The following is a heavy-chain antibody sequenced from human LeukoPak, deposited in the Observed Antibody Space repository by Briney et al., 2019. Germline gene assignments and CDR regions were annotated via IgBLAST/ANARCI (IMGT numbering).Heavy chain of an antibody. J-gene: IGHJ4*02. Sequence: GRSLRLSCTASGFTCGDDTMAWVRQAPGKGLEWVGFIRSKAYGGTTEYAASVKGRFTISRDDSKSLAYLQMNSLQTEDTAVYYCSRGGYSYAYWGQGTLVTVSS. D-gene: IGHD5-18*01. V-gene: IGHV3-49*04. CDR3: SRGGYSYAY. CDR2: IRSKAYGGTT. CDR1: GFTCGDDT.